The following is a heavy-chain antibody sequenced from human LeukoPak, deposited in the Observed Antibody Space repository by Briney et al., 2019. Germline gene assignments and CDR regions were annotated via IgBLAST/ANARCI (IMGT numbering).Heavy chain of an antibody. Sequence: KPSETLSLTCAVYGGSFSGYYWSWIRQPPGKGLERIGEINHSGSTNYNPSLKSRVTISVDTSKNQFSLKLTSVTAADTAVYYCAREPPYCSGDYWSQGTLVTVSS. J-gene: IGHJ4*02. CDR1: GGSFSGYY. CDR3: AREPPYCSGDY. V-gene: IGHV4-34*01. D-gene: IGHD2-15*01. CDR2: INHSGST.